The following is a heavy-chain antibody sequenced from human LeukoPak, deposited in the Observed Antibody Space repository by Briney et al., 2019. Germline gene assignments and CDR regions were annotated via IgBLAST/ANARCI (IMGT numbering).Heavy chain of an antibody. V-gene: IGHV4-61*02. CDR1: GDSISRGRYY. Sequence: SETLSLTCTVSGDSISRGRYYWSWVRQPAGKELEWIGRIYASGKTDYNPYTPSLRSRVAMSLDTSKNQVSLYLTSVTAADTAMYFCARSFSEKFYFESWGQGTLVTVSS. CDR2: IYASGKT. D-gene: IGHD1-26*01. CDR3: ARSFSEKFYFES. J-gene: IGHJ4*02.